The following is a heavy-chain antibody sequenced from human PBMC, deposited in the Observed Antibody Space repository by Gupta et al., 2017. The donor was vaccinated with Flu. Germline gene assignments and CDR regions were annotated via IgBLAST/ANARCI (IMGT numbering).Heavy chain of an antibody. CDR2: ISYDGSNK. D-gene: IGHD6-19*01. J-gene: IGHJ4*02. CDR3: AKEGSEQWLVYYFDY. Sequence: APGKGLEWVSVISYDGSNKYYADSVKGRFTISIDNSKNTLYLQMNSLRAEDTAVYYCAKEGSEQWLVYYFDYWGQGTLVTVSS. V-gene: IGHV3-30*18.